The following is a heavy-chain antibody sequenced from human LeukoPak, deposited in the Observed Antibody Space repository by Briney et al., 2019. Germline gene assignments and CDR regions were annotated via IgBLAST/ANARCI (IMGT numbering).Heavy chain of an antibody. Sequence: GGSRRLSCAASGFTFSSYAMGWVRQAPGKGLEWLSAITGTGGVTYYADSVKGRFTISRDSSETTLYLQMNSLRAEDTAVYYCAKEVSGSGSYYGGNDYWGQGTLVIVSS. CDR3: AKEVSGSGSYYGGNDY. J-gene: IGHJ4*02. CDR1: GFTFSSYA. V-gene: IGHV3-23*01. D-gene: IGHD3-10*01. CDR2: ITGTGGVT.